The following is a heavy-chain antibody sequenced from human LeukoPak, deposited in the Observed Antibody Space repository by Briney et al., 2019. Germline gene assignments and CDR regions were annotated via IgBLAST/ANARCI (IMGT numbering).Heavy chain of an antibody. CDR2: IYYSGST. D-gene: IGHD3/OR15-3a*01. J-gene: IGHJ5*02. CDR1: GGSISSYY. CDR3: ARGRTGYPNWFDP. V-gene: IGHV4-59*08. Sequence: PSETMSLTCTVSGGSISSYYWSWIRQPPGKGLEWIGYIYYSGSTNYNPSLKSRVTISVDTSKNQFSLKLSSVTAADTAVYYCARGRTGYPNWFDPWGQGTLVTVSS.